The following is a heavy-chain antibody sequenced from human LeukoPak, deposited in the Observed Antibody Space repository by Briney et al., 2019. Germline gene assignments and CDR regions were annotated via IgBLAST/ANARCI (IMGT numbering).Heavy chain of an antibody. V-gene: IGHV4-34*01. D-gene: IGHD2-8*02. CDR1: GGSFSGYY. CDR3: ARGSDFDYWAAFDI. J-gene: IGHJ3*02. CDR2: INHSGST. Sequence: KPSETLSLTCAVYGGSFSGYYWSWIRQPPGKGLEWIGEINHSGSTNYNPSLKSRVTISVDTPKNQFSLKLSSVTAADTAVYYCARGSDFDYWAAFDIWGQGTMVTVSS.